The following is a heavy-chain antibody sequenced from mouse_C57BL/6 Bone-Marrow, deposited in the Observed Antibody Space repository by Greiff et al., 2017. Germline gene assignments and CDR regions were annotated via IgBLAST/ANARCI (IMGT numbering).Heavy chain of an antibody. Sequence: VQGVESGAELMKPGASVKLSCKATGYTFTGYWIEWVKQRPGHGLEWIGEILPGSGSTNYNEKFKGKATFTADTTSNTAYMQLSSLTTEDSAIYYCARITTVVATGYFDVWGTGTTVTVSS. CDR3: ARITTVVATGYFDV. V-gene: IGHV1-9*01. D-gene: IGHD1-1*01. CDR1: GYTFTGYW. CDR2: ILPGSGST. J-gene: IGHJ1*03.